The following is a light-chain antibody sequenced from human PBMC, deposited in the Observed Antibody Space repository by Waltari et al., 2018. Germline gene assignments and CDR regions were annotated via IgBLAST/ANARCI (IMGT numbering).Light chain of an antibody. V-gene: IGLV3-21*02. CDR2: RDS. J-gene: IGLJ3*02. Sequence: SYVLSQPPSVSVAPGQTARVTCGGNNIGSKSVHWYQQKPGQAPVLVIYRDSGRPSGGPGRFSGSNSGNTATLSISRVEAGDEADYYCQVWDNSSDHVVFGGGTTVTVL. CDR1: NIGSKS. CDR3: QVWDNSSDHVV.